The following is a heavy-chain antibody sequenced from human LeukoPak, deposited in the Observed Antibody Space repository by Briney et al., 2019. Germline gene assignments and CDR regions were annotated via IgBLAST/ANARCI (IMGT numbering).Heavy chain of an antibody. CDR3: AKDLSRFYYYGVDV. CDR1: GLIFSNYG. Sequence: PGGSLRLSCAASGLIFSNYGMHWVRQAPGKRLEWVAVISLDGSNKYYADSVKGRFTISRDNSKNTLYLQMKSLRAEDTAVYYCAKDLSRFYYYGVDVWGQGTTVTVSS. V-gene: IGHV3-30*18. J-gene: IGHJ6*02. CDR2: ISLDGSNK.